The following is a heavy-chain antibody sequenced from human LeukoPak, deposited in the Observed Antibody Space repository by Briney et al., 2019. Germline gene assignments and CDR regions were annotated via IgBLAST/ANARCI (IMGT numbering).Heavy chain of an antibody. D-gene: IGHD3-10*01. J-gene: IGHJ5*02. V-gene: IGHV3-48*03. CDR2: ISSSGSTI. CDR3: ARAGDGSGSYYPFPNWFDP. Sequence: GGSLRLSCAASGFTFSSYEMNWVRQAPGKGLEWVSYISSSGSTIYYADSVKGRFTISRDNAKNSLYLQMNSLRAEDTAVYYCARAGDGSGSYYPFPNWFDPWGQGTLVTVSS. CDR1: GFTFSSYE.